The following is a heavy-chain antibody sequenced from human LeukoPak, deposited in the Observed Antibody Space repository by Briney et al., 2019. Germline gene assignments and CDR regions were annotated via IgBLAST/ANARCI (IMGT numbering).Heavy chain of an antibody. J-gene: IGHJ3*02. CDR3: ERLEGLATAGTDAFDI. CDR1: GGSISSYY. CDR2: IYYSVST. Sequence: PSETLSLTCTVSGGSISSYYWSWIRQPPGKGLERIGYIYYSVSTNYNPSLKSRVTISVDTSKNQFSLKLSSVTAADTAVYYFERLEGLATAGTDAFDIWGQGTMVTVSS. V-gene: IGHV4-59*01. D-gene: IGHD6-13*01.